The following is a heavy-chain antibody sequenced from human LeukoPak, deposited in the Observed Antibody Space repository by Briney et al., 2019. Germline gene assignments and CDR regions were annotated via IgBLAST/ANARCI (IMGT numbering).Heavy chain of an antibody. D-gene: IGHD3-22*01. Sequence: SETLSLTCTVSGGSISSYYWSWIRQPPGKGLEWIGYIYYSGSTNYNPSLKSRVTISVDTSKNQFSLKLSSVTAADTAVYYCARVLFGSGYYYDRFDPWGQGTLVTVSS. V-gene: IGHV4-59*01. CDR1: GGSISSYY. J-gene: IGHJ5*02. CDR2: IYYSGST. CDR3: ARVLFGSGYYYDRFDP.